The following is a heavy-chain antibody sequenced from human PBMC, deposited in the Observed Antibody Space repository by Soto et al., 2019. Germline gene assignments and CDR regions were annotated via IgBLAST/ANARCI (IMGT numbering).Heavy chain of an antibody. CDR3: ARDSISYGPGVNDY. D-gene: IGHD4-17*01. CDR1: GFSVSDSY. CDR2: IYSGGET. Sequence: DVQLVESGGGLIQPGGSLRLSCAASGFSVSDSYLSWVRQAPGKGLEWVSIIYSGGETYYADSLKGRFTISRDSSNNMLYLQMGDLRAEDTAGYYCARDSISYGPGVNDYWGQGTLVTVSS. J-gene: IGHJ4*02. V-gene: IGHV3-53*01.